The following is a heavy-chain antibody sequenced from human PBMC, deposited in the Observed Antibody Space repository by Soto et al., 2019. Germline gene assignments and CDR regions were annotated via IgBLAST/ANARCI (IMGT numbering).Heavy chain of an antibody. V-gene: IGHV1-18*01. CDR1: GYTFTSYG. CDR3: AREPNYFDY. J-gene: IGHJ4*02. CDR2: ISAYNGNK. Sequence: QVQLVQSGAEVKKPGASVKVSCKASGYTFTSYGISWVRQAPGQGLEWMGWISAYNGNKKYAQKLQGRVTMTTDTSTSTASMELRSLSSDDTAVYSCAREPNYFDYWGQGTLVTVSS.